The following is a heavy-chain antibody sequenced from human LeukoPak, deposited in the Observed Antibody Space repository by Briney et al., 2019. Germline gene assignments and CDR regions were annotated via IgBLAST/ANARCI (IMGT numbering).Heavy chain of an antibody. Sequence: GGSLRLSCAASGFLFSSYEMNWVRQAPGKGLEWLSFISGSGSTRYYADSVKGRFTISRDNAKNSLYLQMNSLRAEDTAVYYCARDKSSGYYIDCWGQGTLVTVSS. CDR2: ISGSGSTR. J-gene: IGHJ4*02. D-gene: IGHD6-25*01. V-gene: IGHV3-48*03. CDR1: GFLFSSYE. CDR3: ARDKSSGYYIDC.